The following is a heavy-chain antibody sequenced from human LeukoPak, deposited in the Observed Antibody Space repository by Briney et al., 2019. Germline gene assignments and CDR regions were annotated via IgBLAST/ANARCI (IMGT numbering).Heavy chain of an antibody. V-gene: IGHV3-23*01. Sequence: SMRLACAASGXSXXSSXMSWVRQAPGKGLEWVSAISNNGGYTYYADSVQGRFTISRDNSKSTLCLQMNSLRAEDTAVYYCAKQLGYCSDGSCYFPYWGQGTLVTVSS. D-gene: IGHD2-15*01. CDR1: GXSXXSSX. CDR2: ISNNGGYT. CDR3: AKQLGYCSDGSCYFPY. J-gene: IGHJ4*02.